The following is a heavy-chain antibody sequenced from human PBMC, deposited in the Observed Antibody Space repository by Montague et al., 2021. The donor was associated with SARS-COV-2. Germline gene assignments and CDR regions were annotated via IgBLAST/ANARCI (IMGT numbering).Heavy chain of an antibody. CDR2: IYYSGST. CDR1: GGSISSSSCY. Sequence: SETPSLTCTVSGGSISSSSCYWGWIRQPPGKGLEWIGSIYYSGSTYYNPSLKSRVTISVDTSKNQFSLKLSSVTAADTAVYYCARVGRQQLVRLSGMDVWGQGTTVAVSS. CDR3: ARVGRQQLVRLSGMDV. D-gene: IGHD6-13*01. J-gene: IGHJ6*02. V-gene: IGHV4-39*07.